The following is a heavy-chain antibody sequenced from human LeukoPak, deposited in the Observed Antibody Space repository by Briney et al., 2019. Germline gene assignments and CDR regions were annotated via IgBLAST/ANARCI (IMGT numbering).Heavy chain of an antibody. CDR1: GFTLSSYA. CDR2: ISASGGST. J-gene: IGHJ6*03. CDR3: AKVMKGSERLTMVRGVIIKTAGLYYMDV. D-gene: IGHD3-10*01. V-gene: IGHV3-23*01. Sequence: PGGSLRLSCAASGFTLSSYAMSWVRQAPGKGLEWVSSISASGGSTNYADSVKGRFTISRDNSKNTVYLKMNSLRAEDKAVYYCAKVMKGSERLTMVRGVIIKTAGLYYMDVWGKGTTVTVSS.